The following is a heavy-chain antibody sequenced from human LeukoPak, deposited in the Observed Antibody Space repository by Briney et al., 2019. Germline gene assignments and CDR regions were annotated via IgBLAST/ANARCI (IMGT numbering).Heavy chain of an antibody. CDR3: AKDPRYCSSTSCYDY. J-gene: IGHJ4*02. Sequence: GGSLRLSCAASGFTFSSYAMTWVRPAPAKGLDLVSAISGSGGSTYYADSVKGRFTISRDNSKSTLYLQMNSLRAEDTAVYYCAKDPRYCSSTSCYDYWGQGTLVTVSS. CDR2: ISGSGGST. V-gene: IGHV3-23*01. D-gene: IGHD2-2*01. CDR1: GFTFSSYA.